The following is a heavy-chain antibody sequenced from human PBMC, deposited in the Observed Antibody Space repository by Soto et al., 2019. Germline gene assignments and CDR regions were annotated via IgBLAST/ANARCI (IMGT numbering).Heavy chain of an antibody. CDR1: GFTFSDYY. CDR2: ISSSAGTI. J-gene: IGHJ6*02. Sequence: GGSLRLSCAAPGFTFSDYYMSWIRQAPGKGLEWISSISSSAGTIYYGDSVKGRFTISRDNAKNSLFLQVNSLRAEDTAVYYCARDRLANVWGQGTTVTVSS. D-gene: IGHD6-19*01. CDR3: ARDRLANV. V-gene: IGHV3-11*01.